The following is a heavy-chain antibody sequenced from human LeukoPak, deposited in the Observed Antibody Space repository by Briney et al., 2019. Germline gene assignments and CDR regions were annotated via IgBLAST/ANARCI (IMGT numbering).Heavy chain of an antibody. J-gene: IGHJ4*02. D-gene: IGHD3-3*01. Sequence: ASVKVSCKASGYTFTSYAMHWVRQAPRQRLEWMGWINVGNGNTKYSPNFQGGVTITRDTSASTAYMELSSLRSEDTAVYYCAAAYFDFWSGSREIDHWGQGTLVTVSS. CDR1: GYTFTSYA. CDR2: INVGNGNT. V-gene: IGHV1-3*01. CDR3: AAAYFDFWSGSREIDH.